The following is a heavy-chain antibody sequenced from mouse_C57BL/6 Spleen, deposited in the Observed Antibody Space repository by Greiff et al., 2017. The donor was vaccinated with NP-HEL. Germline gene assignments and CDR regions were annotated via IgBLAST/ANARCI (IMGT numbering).Heavy chain of an antibody. CDR1: GFNIKDDY. Sequence: EVQLQQSGAELVRPGASVKLSCTASGFNIKDDYMHWVKQRPEQGLEWIGWIDPENGDTEYASKFQGKATITADTSSNTAYLQLSSLTSEDTAVYYCTTYYGSSLWFAYWGQGTLVTVSA. V-gene: IGHV14-4*01. CDR3: TTYYGSSLWFAY. CDR2: IDPENGDT. D-gene: IGHD1-1*01. J-gene: IGHJ3*01.